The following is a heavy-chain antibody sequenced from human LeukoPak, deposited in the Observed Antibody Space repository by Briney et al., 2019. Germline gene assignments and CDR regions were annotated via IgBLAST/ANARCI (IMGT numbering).Heavy chain of an antibody. D-gene: IGHD3-22*01. Sequence: GGSLRLSCAASGFTFSSYAMSWVRQAPGKGLEWVSSISSGSRYIYYADSVKGRFTISRDNAKNSLLLQMNSLRAEDTAVYYCARGVKGYYDSSGYYHYYYGMDVWGQGTTVTVSS. CDR2: ISSGSRYI. CDR1: GFTFSSYA. J-gene: IGHJ6*02. V-gene: IGHV3-21*01. CDR3: ARGVKGYYDSSGYYHYYYGMDV.